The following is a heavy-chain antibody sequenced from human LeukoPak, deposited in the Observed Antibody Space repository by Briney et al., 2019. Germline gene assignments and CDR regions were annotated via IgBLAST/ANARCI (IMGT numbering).Heavy chain of an antibody. V-gene: IGHV3-9*01. D-gene: IGHD3-22*01. Sequence: PGGSLRLSCVASGFIFDDYAMHWVRQPPGKGPEWVSGISWNSGSIGYADSVKGRFTISRDNAKNSLFLQMNSLRVEDTALYYCAKGSSGYPYYYMDVWGKGTTVTISS. CDR1: GFIFDDYA. CDR3: AKGSSGYPYYYMDV. J-gene: IGHJ6*03. CDR2: ISWNSGSI.